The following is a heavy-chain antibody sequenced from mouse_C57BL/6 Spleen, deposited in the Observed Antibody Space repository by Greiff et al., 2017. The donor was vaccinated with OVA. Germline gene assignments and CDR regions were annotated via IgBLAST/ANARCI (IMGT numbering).Heavy chain of an antibody. J-gene: IGHJ3*01. V-gene: IGHV1-52*01. D-gene: IGHD1-1*01. CDR1: GYTFTSYW. CDR3: ARYGGSSPTVLAY. Sequence: QVQLKQPGAELVRPGSSVKLSCKASGYTFTSYWMHWVKQRPIQGLEWIGNIDPSDSETHYNQKFKDKATLTVAKSSSTAYMQLSSLTSEDSAVYYCARYGGSSPTVLAYWGQGTLVTVSA. CDR2: IDPSDSET.